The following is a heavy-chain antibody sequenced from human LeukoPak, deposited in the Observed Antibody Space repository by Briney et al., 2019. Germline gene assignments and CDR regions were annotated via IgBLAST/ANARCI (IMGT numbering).Heavy chain of an antibody. CDR3: AKSSGRDYDFWSGYYIGWFDP. J-gene: IGHJ5*02. Sequence: GGSLRLSCAASGFTFSSYAMSWVRQAPGKGLEWVSAISGSGGSTYYADSVKGRFTISRDNSKNTLYLQMNSLRAEDTAVYYCAKSSGRDYDFWSGYYIGWFDPWGQGTLVTVSS. CDR2: ISGSGGST. CDR1: GFTFSSYA. D-gene: IGHD3-3*01. V-gene: IGHV3-23*01.